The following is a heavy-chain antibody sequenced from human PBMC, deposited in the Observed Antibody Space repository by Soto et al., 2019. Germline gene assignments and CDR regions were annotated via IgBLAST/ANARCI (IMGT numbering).Heavy chain of an antibody. CDR2: ISAYNGNT. D-gene: IGHD6-19*01. J-gene: IGHJ3*02. V-gene: IGHV1-18*01. CDR3: AREHYSSGWYHAFDI. CDR1: GYTFTTYG. Sequence: ASVKVSCMASGYTFTTYGISSVRPAPGQGLEWMGWISAYNGNTNYAQKLQGRVTMTTDTSTSTAYMELRSLRSDDTAVYYCAREHYSSGWYHAFDIWGQGTMVTVSS.